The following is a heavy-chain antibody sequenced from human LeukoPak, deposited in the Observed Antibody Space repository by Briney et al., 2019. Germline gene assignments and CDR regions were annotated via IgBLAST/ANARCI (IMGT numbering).Heavy chain of an antibody. CDR3: ARDSNYYDSSGYYWYYGMDV. CDR2: IYTSGST. J-gene: IGHJ6*02. V-gene: IGHV4-4*07. D-gene: IGHD3-22*01. Sequence: SETLSLTCTVSGGSISSYYWNWIRQPAGKGLEWIGRIYTSGSTSYNSSLKSRVTMSVDTSKNQFSLKLSSVTAADTAVYYCARDSNYYDSSGYYWYYGMDVWGQGTTVTVSS. CDR1: GGSISSYY.